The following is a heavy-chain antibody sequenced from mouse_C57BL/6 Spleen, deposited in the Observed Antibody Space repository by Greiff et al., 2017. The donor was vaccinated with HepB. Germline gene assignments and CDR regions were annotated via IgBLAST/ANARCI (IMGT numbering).Heavy chain of an antibody. CDR3: TTHRSSFDY. V-gene: IGHV14-4*01. CDR2: IDPENGDT. Sequence: EVKLVESGAELVRPGASVKLSCTASGFNIKDDYMHWVKQRPEQGLEWIGWIDPENGDTEYASKFQGKATITADTSSNTAYLQLSSLTSEDTAVYYCTTHRSSFDYWGQGTTLTVSS. J-gene: IGHJ2*01. CDR1: GFNIKDDY.